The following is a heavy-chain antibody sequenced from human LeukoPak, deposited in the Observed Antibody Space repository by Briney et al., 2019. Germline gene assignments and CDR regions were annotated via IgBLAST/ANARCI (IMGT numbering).Heavy chain of an antibody. J-gene: IGHJ4*02. V-gene: IGHV3-20*04. CDR1: GFTFDDYG. D-gene: IGHD5-18*01. CDR2: INLNGGNT. Sequence: GGSLRLSCAASGFTFDDYGMAWVRQAPGKGLEWGSGINLNGGNTGYADSVKGRFTISRDNAKNSLYLQMNSLRLEDTALYYCARGGYGCSYGYADDYWGQGTLVTVSS. CDR3: ARGGYGCSYGYADDY.